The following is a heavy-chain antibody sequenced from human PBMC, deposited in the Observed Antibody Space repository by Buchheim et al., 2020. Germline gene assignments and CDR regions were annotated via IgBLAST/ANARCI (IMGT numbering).Heavy chain of an antibody. CDR3: AKDSAVSDPRPDR. V-gene: IGHV3-30*18. CDR2: ISSDGSKT. D-gene: IGHD6-19*01. Sequence: QVRLVESGGGVVQRGKSLRLSCAASGFPVNSFGMHWVRQAPGKGLEWVAYISSDGSKTYYGDSMRGRFTISRDNSKNALYLHMNSLRADDTAVYSCAKDSAVSDPRPDRWGQGT. J-gene: IGHJ5*02. CDR1: GFPVNSFG.